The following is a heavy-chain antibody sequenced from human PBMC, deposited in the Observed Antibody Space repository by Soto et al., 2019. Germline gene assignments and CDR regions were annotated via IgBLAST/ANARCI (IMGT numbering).Heavy chain of an antibody. CDR3: ARVQRRFGEGYDAFDI. CDR1: GFTFSSYA. J-gene: IGHJ3*02. CDR2: ISYDGSNK. D-gene: IGHD3-10*01. V-gene: IGHV3-30-3*01. Sequence: QVQLVESGGGVVQPGRSLRLSCAASGFTFSSYAMHWVRQAPGKGLEWVAVISYDGSNKYYADSVKGRFTISRDNSKNTLYLQMNSLRAEDTAVYYCARVQRRFGEGYDAFDIWGQGTMVTVSS.